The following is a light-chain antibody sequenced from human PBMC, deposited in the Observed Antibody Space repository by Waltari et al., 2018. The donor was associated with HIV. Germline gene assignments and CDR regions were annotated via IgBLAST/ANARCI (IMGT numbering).Light chain of an antibody. Sequence: SYVLTQPPSVSVAPGQTARITCGGNNIGTKNMHWYQQRPGQAPVLVDSDDSDRPSDIRERFSGSNSANTATLSISRVEAGDEADYYCQVWDYNSDRWVFGGGTKLTVL. CDR2: DDS. CDR3: QVWDYNSDRWV. J-gene: IGLJ3*02. V-gene: IGLV3-21*02. CDR1: NIGTKN.